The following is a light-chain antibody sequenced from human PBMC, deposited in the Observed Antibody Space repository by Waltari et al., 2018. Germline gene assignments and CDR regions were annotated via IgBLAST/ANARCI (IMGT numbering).Light chain of an antibody. CDR3: HQGYSWPFT. J-gene: IGKJ4*01. Sequence: EILLTQSPATLSLSPGERATLPCRASQSVSTSLAWFPQKPGQPPRLIIYDASNRANDIPGRFRGSGSGTDFTLSISSLEPEDLAVYYCHQGYSWPFTFGGGTKVQIK. CDR2: DAS. V-gene: IGKV3-11*01. CDR1: QSVSTS.